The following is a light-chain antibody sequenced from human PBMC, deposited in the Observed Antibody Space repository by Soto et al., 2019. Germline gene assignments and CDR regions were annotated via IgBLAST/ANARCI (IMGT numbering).Light chain of an antibody. CDR2: RNN. CDR3: AAWEDTLSGRYV. CDR1: SSNIGTNY. Sequence: QSVLTQPPSASVTPGQRVTISCSGSSSNIGTNYVYWYQQLPGMAPKLLIYRNNQRPSGVPDRFSGSKSGTSASLAISGRRSEKKANNYCAAWEDTLSGRYVSGTGTKVTLL. J-gene: IGLJ1*01. V-gene: IGLV1-47*01.